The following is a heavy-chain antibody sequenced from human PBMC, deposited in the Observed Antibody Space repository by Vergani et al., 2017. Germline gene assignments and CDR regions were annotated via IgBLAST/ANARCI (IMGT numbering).Heavy chain of an antibody. D-gene: IGHD2-15*01. V-gene: IGHV1-69*02. Sequence: QVQLVQSGAEVKKPGSSVKVSCKASGGTFSSYTISWVRQAPGQGLEWMGRIIPILGIANYAQKFQGRVTITADKSTSTAYMELSSLRSEDTAVYYCARGCHCSGGSCYPRTWFDPWGQGTLVTVSS. J-gene: IGHJ5*02. CDR1: GGTFSSYT. CDR3: ARGCHCSGGSCYPRTWFDP. CDR2: IIPILGIA.